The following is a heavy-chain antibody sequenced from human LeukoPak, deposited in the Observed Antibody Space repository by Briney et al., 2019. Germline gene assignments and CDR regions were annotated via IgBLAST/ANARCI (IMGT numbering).Heavy chain of an antibody. CDR1: GYTFTGYY. D-gene: IGHD3-9*01. J-gene: IGHJ4*02. CDR3: ARAPYYDILTAGY. CDR2: INPNSGDT. V-gene: IGHV1-2*02. Sequence: GASVKVSCKASGYTFTGYYMHWVRQAPGQGLEWMGWINPNSGDTNYAQKFQGRVTMTRDTSISTAYMELSRLRSDDTAVYYCARAPYYDILTAGYWGQGTLVTVSS.